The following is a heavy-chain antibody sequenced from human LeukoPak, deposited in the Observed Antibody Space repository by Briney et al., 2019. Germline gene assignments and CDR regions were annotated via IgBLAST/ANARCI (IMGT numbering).Heavy chain of an antibody. V-gene: IGHV3-48*01. D-gene: IGHD4-23*01. CDR1: GFTFSSYG. CDR3: TSTYLGGF. Sequence: PGGSLRLSCAGSGFTFSSYGMNWVRQAPGKGLEWVSYISSSNNSIYYADSVKGRFTISRDNAKNSLYLQMNSLRAEDTAVYYCTSTYLGGFWGRGTLVTVSS. J-gene: IGHJ4*02. CDR2: ISSSNNSI.